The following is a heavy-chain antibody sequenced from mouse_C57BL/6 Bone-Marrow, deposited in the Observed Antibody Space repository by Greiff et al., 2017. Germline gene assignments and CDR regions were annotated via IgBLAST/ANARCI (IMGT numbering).Heavy chain of an antibody. D-gene: IGHD2-4*01. CDR1: GYTFTSYG. CDR2: IYPRSGNT. Sequence: VQLVESGAELARPGASVKLSCKASGYTFTSYGISWVKQRTGQGLEWIGEIYPRSGNTYYNEKFKGKATLTADKSSSTAYMELRSLTSEDSAVYFCARNYDYDVEAYGGQGTLVTVSA. J-gene: IGHJ3*01. V-gene: IGHV1-81*01. CDR3: ARNYDYDVEAY.